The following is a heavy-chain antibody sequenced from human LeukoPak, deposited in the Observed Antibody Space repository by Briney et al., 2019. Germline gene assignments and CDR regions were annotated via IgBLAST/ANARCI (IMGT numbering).Heavy chain of an antibody. CDR2: INQSGST. J-gene: IGHJ2*01. CDR3: ARGRVVTKLSMRYFDL. D-gene: IGHD2-8*01. V-gene: IGHV4-34*01. CDR1: GGSFSGYY. Sequence: SETLSLTCAVYGGSFSGYYWSWIRQPPGKGLEWIGEINQSGSTNYNPSLKSRVTISVDTSKNQFSLKLSSVTAADTAVYYCARGRVVTKLSMRYFDLWGRGTLVTVSS.